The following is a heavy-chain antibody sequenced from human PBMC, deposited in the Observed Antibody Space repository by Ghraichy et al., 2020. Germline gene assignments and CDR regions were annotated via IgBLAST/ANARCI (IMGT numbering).Heavy chain of an antibody. V-gene: IGHV4-34*01. CDR3: ARGIVVVPAAHPDYYYGMDV. D-gene: IGHD2-2*01. CDR2: INHSGST. Sequence: SETLSLTCAVYGGSFSGYYWSWIRQPPGKGLEWIGEINHSGSTNYNPSLKSRVTISVDTSKNQFSLKLSSVTAADTAVYYCARGIVVVPAAHPDYYYGMDVWGQGTTVTVSS. CDR1: GGSFSGYY. J-gene: IGHJ6*02.